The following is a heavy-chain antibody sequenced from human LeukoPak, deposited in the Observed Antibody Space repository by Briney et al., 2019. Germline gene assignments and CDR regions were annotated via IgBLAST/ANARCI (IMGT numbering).Heavy chain of an antibody. CDR1: GGSISSYY. D-gene: IGHD6-6*01. V-gene: IGHV4-59*12. J-gene: IGHJ4*02. CDR2: IYYSGST. Sequence: KPSETLSLTCTVSGGSISSYYWSWIRQPPGKGLEWIGYIYYSGSTNYNPSLKSRVTISVDTSKNQFSLKLSSVTAADTAVYYCARSKSIAARRFIGRVPFDYWGQGTLVTVSS. CDR3: ARSKSIAARRFIGRVPFDY.